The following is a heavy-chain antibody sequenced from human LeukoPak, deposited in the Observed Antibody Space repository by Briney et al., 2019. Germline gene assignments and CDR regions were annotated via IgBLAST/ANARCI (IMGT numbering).Heavy chain of an antibody. V-gene: IGHV3-30*18. CDR3: AKAESPINRYNWNDKRRPYGVDV. D-gene: IGHD1-20*01. J-gene: IGHJ6*02. CDR2: ISYDGSNK. CDR1: GFTFSSYG. Sequence: GGSLRLSCAASGFTFSSYGMHWVRQAPGKGLEWVAVISYDGSNKYYADSVKGRFTISRDNSKNTLYLQMNSLRAEDTAVYYCAKAESPINRYNWNDKRRPYGVDVWGQGTTVTVSS.